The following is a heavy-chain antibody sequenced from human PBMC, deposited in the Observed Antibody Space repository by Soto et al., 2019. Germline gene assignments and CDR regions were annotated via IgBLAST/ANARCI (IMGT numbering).Heavy chain of an antibody. J-gene: IGHJ6*03. D-gene: IGHD3-3*01. CDR2: IYYSGST. CDR1: GGSISSYY. Sequence: PSETLSLTCTVSGGSISSYYWSWIRQPPGKGLEWIGYIYYSGSTNYNPSLKSRVTISVDTSKNQFSLKLSSVTAADTAVYYCARAEKTNSYYDFWSGYYTGSYYYYYMDVWGKGTTVTVSS. CDR3: ARAEKTNSYYDFWSGYYTGSYYYYYMDV. V-gene: IGHV4-59*01.